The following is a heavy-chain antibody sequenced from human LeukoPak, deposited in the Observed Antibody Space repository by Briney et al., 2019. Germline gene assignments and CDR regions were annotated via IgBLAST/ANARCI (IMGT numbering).Heavy chain of an antibody. V-gene: IGHV3-30*18. J-gene: IGHJ4*02. D-gene: IGHD3-22*01. CDR2: MSHDGSNE. CDR3: VKDPSSSGYHQSFDY. Sequence: PGRSLRLSCAASGFTFNSYGMHWVRQAPGKGLEWVAVMSHDGSNEYYADSVKGRFTISRDNSKNRLDLQMHGLRAEDTAVYYCVKDPSSSGYHQSFDYWGQGTLVTVSS. CDR1: GFTFNSYG.